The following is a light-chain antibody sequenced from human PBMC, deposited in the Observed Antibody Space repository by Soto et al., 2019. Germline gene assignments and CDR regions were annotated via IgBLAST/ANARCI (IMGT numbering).Light chain of an antibody. J-gene: IGLJ2*01. V-gene: IGLV2-11*01. CDR1: RSDIGAYDY. CDR3: CSYAGIFVI. Sequence: QSALTQPRSVSGSPGQSVTMSCTGTRSDIGAYDYVSWYQQHPGKAPKLMIYDVSKRPSGVPDRFSGSKSGSTAFLTISGLRAEDEGDYYCCSYAGIFVIFGGGTKLTVL. CDR2: DVS.